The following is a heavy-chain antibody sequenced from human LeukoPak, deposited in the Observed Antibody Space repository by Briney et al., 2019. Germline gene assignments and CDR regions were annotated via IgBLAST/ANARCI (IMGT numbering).Heavy chain of an antibody. Sequence: SVKVSCKASGGTFSSYAISWVRQAPGQGLEWMGGIIPIFGTANYAQKFQGRVTITTDESTSTAYMELSSLRSEDTAVYYCARDLAFRSSSWYGWFGPWGQGTLVTVSS. CDR3: ARDLAFRSSSWYGWFGP. J-gene: IGHJ5*02. CDR2: IIPIFGTA. V-gene: IGHV1-69*05. CDR1: GGTFSSYA. D-gene: IGHD6-13*01.